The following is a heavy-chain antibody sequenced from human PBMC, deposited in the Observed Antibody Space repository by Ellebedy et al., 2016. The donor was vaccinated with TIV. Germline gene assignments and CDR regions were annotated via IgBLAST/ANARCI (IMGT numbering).Heavy chain of an antibody. Sequence: AASVKVSCKASGYTFTTQYIHWVRQAPGQGLEWMGIINPSGGTTTYAQKFQGRVTMTSDTSTNTVYMKLNSLTSEDTAVYYCARDLDGALNWFDPWGQGTLVTVSS. J-gene: IGHJ5*02. D-gene: IGHD4-17*01. CDR3: ARDLDGALNWFDP. CDR2: INPSGGTT. CDR1: GYTFTTQY. V-gene: IGHV1-46*01.